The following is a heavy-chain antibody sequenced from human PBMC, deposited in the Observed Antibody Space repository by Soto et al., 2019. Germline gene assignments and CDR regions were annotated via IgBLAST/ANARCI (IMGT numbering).Heavy chain of an antibody. D-gene: IGHD6-19*01. J-gene: IGHJ6*02. V-gene: IGHV3-11*01. CDR2: TSSGGTTI. CDR1: GFTFSDYD. CDR3: ARDPQAIAVALPFYYGVDV. Sequence: QVQLVESGGDLAKPGGSLRLSCVGSGFTFSDYDMGWIRQAPGKGLEWVSYTSSGGTTIYYVDSVKGRFTWSRDNAKNSLYLQMDSLRVEDTAVYYCARDPQAIAVALPFYYGVDVWGQGTTVTVSS.